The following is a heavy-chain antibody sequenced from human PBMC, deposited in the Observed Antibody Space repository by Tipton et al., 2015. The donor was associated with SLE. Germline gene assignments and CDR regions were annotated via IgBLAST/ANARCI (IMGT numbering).Heavy chain of an antibody. CDR1: GGSISSYY. J-gene: IGHJ5*02. D-gene: IGHD3-10*01. V-gene: IGHV4-59*08. CDR3: ARASGSYYSTSGSYNWFDP. CDR2: IYYSGST. Sequence: PSLTCTVSGGSISSYYWSWIRQPPGKGLEWIGYIYYSGSTNYNPPPKSRVTISVDTSKNQFSLKLSSVTAADTAVYYCARASGSYYSTSGSYNWFDPWGQGTLVTVSS.